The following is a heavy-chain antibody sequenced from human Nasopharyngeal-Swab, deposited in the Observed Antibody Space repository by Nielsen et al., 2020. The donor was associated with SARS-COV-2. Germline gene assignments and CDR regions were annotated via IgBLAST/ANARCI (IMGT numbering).Heavy chain of an antibody. J-gene: IGHJ6*03. CDR1: GFTFSSYA. CDR2: ISYDGSNK. V-gene: IGHV3-30-3*01. Sequence: GGSLRLSCAASGFTFSSYAMHWVRQAPGKGLEWVAVISYDGSNKYYADSVKGRFTISRDNSKNTLYLQMNSLRAEDTAVYYCAKEEVSTTGTRDYYYYYMDVWGKGTTVTVSS. D-gene: IGHD1-1*01. CDR3: AKEEVSTTGTRDYYYYYMDV.